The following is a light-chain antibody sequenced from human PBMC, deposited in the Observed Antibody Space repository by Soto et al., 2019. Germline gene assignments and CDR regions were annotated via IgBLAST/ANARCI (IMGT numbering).Light chain of an antibody. Sequence: QSVLTXPASVSGSPGQSXTXXXTXXXXXXGGYNYVSWYQQHPGKAPKLMIYEVSNRPSGVSNRFSGSKSGNTASLTISGLQAEDEADYYCSSYTSSSTLVVFGGGTKLTVL. CDR1: XXXXGGYNY. J-gene: IGLJ2*01. CDR2: EVS. V-gene: IGLV2-14*01. CDR3: SSYTSSSTLVV.